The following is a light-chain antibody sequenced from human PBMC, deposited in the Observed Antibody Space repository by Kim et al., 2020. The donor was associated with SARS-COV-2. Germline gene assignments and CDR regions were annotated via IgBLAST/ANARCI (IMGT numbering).Light chain of an antibody. Sequence: ATINCKSSQNVLYSSNNKNDVAWHQQKPGQPPKLLIYWASTRESGVPDRFSGSGSGTDFTLTISSLQAEDVAVYYCQQYYGTPLTFGGGTKVDIK. CDR1: QNVLYSSNNKND. CDR3: QQYYGTPLT. V-gene: IGKV4-1*01. J-gene: IGKJ4*01. CDR2: WAS.